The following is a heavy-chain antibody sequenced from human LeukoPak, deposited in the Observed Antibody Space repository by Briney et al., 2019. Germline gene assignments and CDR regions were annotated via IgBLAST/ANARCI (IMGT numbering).Heavy chain of an antibody. CDR3: ARRRLGAAAGTGRFDP. J-gene: IGHJ5*02. CDR2: IIPIFGTA. Sequence: ASVKVSCKASGGTFSSYAISWVRHAPGQGLEWMGGIIPIFGTANYAQKFQGRVTITTDESTSTAYMELSSLRSEDTAVYYCARRRLGAAAGTGRFDPWGQGTLVTVSS. V-gene: IGHV1-69*05. D-gene: IGHD6-13*01. CDR1: GGTFSSYA.